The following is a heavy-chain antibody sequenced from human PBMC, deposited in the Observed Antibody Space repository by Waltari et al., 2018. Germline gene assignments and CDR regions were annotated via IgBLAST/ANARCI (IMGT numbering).Heavy chain of an antibody. CDR2: ISPNNGKT. V-gene: IGHV1-18*01. CDR1: GYIFTSYA. CDR3: ARPSLGQYYFHGMDV. J-gene: IGHJ6*02. Sequence: QVQLVQSGAEVKKPGASVRVPCKPSGYIFTSYAISWVRQAPGQGLQLMGWISPNNGKTYDAQKLPGRVTITTNTSTSTAYLELRSVRSDDTAVYYCARPSLGQYYFHGMDVWGQGTTVTVSS. D-gene: IGHD7-27*01.